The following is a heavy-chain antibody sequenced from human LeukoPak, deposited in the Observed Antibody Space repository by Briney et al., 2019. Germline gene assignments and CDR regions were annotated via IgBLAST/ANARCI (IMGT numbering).Heavy chain of an antibody. CDR1: SGSFSGDY. D-gene: IGHD5-18*01. CDR2: IDYSVTT. CDR3: ARGRYRYSYGYLDY. Sequence: SETLSLTCAVYSGSFSGDYCSWIRQPPGKGLNWIGQIDYSVTTNYNPSLKSRVTISVDPSKNQFSLKLSSVTAADTAVYYCARGRYRYSYGYLDYWGQGTLVTVSS. V-gene: IGHV4-34*01. J-gene: IGHJ4*02.